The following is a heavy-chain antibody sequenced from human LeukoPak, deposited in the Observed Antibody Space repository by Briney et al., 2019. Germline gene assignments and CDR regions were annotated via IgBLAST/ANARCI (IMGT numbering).Heavy chain of an antibody. CDR1: GASISSSTYY. J-gene: IGHJ4*02. D-gene: IGHD3-22*01. Sequence: PSETLSLTCTVSGASISSSTYYWGWLRQPPGKGLEWIGSASYSGNTHYNPSLKSRVTILVDTSKNQFSLKMTSVTAADTAVYYCARDQYYDVSTYYEIDYWGQGTLVTVSS. CDR3: ARDQYYDVSTYYEIDY. CDR2: ASYSGNT. V-gene: IGHV4-39*07.